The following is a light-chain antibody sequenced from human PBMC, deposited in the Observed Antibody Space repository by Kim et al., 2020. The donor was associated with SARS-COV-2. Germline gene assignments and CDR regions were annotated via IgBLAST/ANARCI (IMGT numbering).Light chain of an antibody. CDR3: HSRDSSGNSYV. V-gene: IGLV3-19*01. Sequence: ALGQTVRITCQGDSLRRFYASWYQLKPRHAPTFVLYGKDNRPSGIPDRFSGSSSGNTASMTITGAQAEDEADYYCHSRDSSGNSYVFGTGTKVTVL. CDR2: GKD. CDR1: SLRRFY. J-gene: IGLJ1*01.